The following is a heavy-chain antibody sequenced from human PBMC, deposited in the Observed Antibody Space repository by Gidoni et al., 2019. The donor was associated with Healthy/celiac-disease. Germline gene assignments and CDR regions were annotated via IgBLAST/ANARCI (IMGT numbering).Heavy chain of an antibody. CDR3: ARRTVAGYFDY. CDR2: ST. Sequence: STYYNPSLKSRVTISVDTSKNQFSLKLSSVTAADTAVYYCARRTVAGYFDYWGQGTLVTVSS. V-gene: IGHV4-39*01. J-gene: IGHJ4*02. D-gene: IGHD6-19*01.